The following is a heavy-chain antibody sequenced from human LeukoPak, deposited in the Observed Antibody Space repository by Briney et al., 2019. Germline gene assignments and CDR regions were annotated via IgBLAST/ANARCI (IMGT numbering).Heavy chain of an antibody. V-gene: IGHV4-59*01. D-gene: IGHD1-1*01. CDR1: GGSISSYY. J-gene: IGHJ4*02. CDR3: ARGATKTTFDY. CDR2: IYYSGST. Sequence: SETLSLTCTVSGGSISSYYWSWIRQPPGKGLEWIGYIYYSGSTNYNPSLKSRVTISVDTSKNQFSLKLSSVTAADTAVYYCARGATKTTFDYWGQGTLVTVSS.